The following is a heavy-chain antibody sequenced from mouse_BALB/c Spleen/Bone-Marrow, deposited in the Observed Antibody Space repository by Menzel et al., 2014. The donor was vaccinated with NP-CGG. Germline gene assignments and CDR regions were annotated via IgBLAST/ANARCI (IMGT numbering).Heavy chain of an antibody. V-gene: IGHV1S135*01. CDR1: GYPFTSYY. Sequence: QLQQSGPELMKPGASVKISCKASGYPFTSYYMHWVKQSHGKSLEWIGYIDPFNGGTSYNQKFKGKATLTVDKSSITAYMHLISLTSEDSAVYYCARNWDFDYWGQGTTLTVSS. D-gene: IGHD4-1*01. CDR3: ARNWDFDY. J-gene: IGHJ2*01. CDR2: IDPFNGGT.